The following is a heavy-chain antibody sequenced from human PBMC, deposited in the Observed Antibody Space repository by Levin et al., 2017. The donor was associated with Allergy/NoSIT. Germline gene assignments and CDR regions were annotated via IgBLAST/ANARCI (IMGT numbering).Heavy chain of an antibody. V-gene: IGHV3-7*01. CDR2: IAPDGREK. Sequence: GGSLRLSCAASGFTFPTYWMNWVRQAPGKGLRGVANIAPDGREKLYVDSVKGRFAISRDNVKNSLSLQMNNLRPEDTAVYYCARDGGGADVWGQGTTVTVSS. D-gene: IGHD4-23*01. J-gene: IGHJ6*02. CDR3: ARDGGGADV. CDR1: GFTFPTYW.